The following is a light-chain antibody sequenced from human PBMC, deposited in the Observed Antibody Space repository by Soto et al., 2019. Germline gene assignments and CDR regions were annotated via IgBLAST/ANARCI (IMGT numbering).Light chain of an antibody. V-gene: IGKV4-1*01. Sequence: DIQMTQSPDSLAVSLGERATINCKSSQSVLYSSNNKNYLAWYQQKPGQPPKLLIYWASTRESGVPDRFSGSGSGKDFTLTISSLQAEDVAVYYCQQYYSTLFTFGPGTKVDIK. CDR2: WAS. CDR1: QSVLYSSNNKNY. J-gene: IGKJ3*01. CDR3: QQYYSTLFT.